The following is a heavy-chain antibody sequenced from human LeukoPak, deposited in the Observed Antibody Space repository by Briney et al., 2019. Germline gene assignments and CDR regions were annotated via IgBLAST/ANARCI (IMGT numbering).Heavy chain of an antibody. D-gene: IGHD6-19*01. CDR3: AKGLSSSWVPGIAVAGGLDY. Sequence: PGGSLRLSCAASGFTFSSYAMSWVRQALGEGLEWVSAISGSGGSTYYADSVTGRFTLFRDNSKNTLYLQMNSLRAEDTAVYYCAKGLSSSWVPGIAVAGGLDYWGQGTLVTVSS. CDR2: ISGSGGST. CDR1: GFTFSSYA. V-gene: IGHV3-23*01. J-gene: IGHJ4*02.